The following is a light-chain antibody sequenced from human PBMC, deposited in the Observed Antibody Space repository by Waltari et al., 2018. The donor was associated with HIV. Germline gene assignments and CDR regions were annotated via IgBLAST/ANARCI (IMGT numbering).Light chain of an antibody. Sequence: SYVVTQTPSVSVAPGQTARITCAGDDIGSESVHWYQQKPGQAPVLVVYDDRDRPSGIPERFTGSNSGNTATVTITRVEAGDEADYYCQVWESGGDIVFFGGGTKLTVL. J-gene: IGLJ2*01. CDR2: DDR. V-gene: IGLV3-21*02. CDR3: QVWESGGDIVF. CDR1: DIGSES.